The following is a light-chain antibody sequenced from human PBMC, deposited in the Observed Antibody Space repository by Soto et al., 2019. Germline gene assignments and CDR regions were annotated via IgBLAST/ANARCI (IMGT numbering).Light chain of an antibody. Sequence: DIQMTQSPSTLSASVGGRVTITCRASQSISSWLAWYQQKPGKAPNLLIYKASSLESGVPSRFSGSGSGTEFTLTISSLQPDDFATYYCQQYNRYPYTFGQGTKLEIK. CDR1: QSISSW. CDR3: QQYNRYPYT. CDR2: KAS. J-gene: IGKJ2*01. V-gene: IGKV1-5*03.